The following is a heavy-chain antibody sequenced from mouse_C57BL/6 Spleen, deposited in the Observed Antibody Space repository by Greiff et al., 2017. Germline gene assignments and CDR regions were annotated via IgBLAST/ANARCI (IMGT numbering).Heavy chain of an antibody. D-gene: IGHD1-1*01. J-gene: IGHJ4*01. Sequence: VKLQQSGAELARPGASVKLSCKASGYTFTSYGISWVKQRTGQGLEWIGEIYPRSGNTYYNEKFKGKATLTADKSSSTAYMELRRLTSEDSAVYFCAREGWSFITTVEDAMDYWGQGTSVTVSS. V-gene: IGHV1-81*01. CDR3: AREGWSFITTVEDAMDY. CDR1: GYTFTSYG. CDR2: IYPRSGNT.